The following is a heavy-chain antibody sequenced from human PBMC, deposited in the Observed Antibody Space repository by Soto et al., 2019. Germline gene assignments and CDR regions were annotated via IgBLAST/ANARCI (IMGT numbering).Heavy chain of an antibody. CDR1: GFTFSSYS. CDR3: SKQITIFGVGPRGYYGMDV. V-gene: IGHV3-48*02. Sequence: PGGSLRLSCAASGFTFSSYSMNWVRQAPGKGLEWVSYISSSSSTIYYADSVKGRFTISRDNAKNSLYLQMNSLRDEDTAVYYCSKQITIFGVGPRGYYGMDVWGQGTTVTVSS. D-gene: IGHD3-3*01. J-gene: IGHJ6*02. CDR2: ISSSSSTI.